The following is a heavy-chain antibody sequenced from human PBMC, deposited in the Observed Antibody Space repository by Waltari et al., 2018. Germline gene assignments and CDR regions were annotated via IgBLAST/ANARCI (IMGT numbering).Heavy chain of an antibody. CDR3: ARANCSSTSCYPRRWYFDL. D-gene: IGHD2-2*01. V-gene: IGHV4-59*01. CDR1: GGSISSYY. CDR2: IYYSGST. Sequence: QVQLQESGPGLVKPSETLSLTCTVSGGSISSYYWSWIRQPPGTGLEWIGYIYYSGSTNYNPSLKSRVTISVDTSKNQFSLKLSSVTAADTAVYYCARANCSSTSCYPRRWYFDLWGRGTLVTVSS. J-gene: IGHJ2*01.